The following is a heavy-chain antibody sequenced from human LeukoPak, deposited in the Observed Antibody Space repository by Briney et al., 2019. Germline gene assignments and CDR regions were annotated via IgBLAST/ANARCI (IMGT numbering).Heavy chain of an antibody. D-gene: IGHD5-24*01. V-gene: IGHV1-2*02. CDR3: ARALFGWLQFSVGY. Sequence: ASVKVSCKASGYTFTGYYMHWVRQAPGQGLEWMGWINPNGGGTNYAQKFQGRVTMTRDTSISTAYMELSRLRSDDTAVYYCARALFGWLQFSVGYWGQGALVTVSS. CDR1: GYTFTGYY. J-gene: IGHJ4*02. CDR2: INPNGGGT.